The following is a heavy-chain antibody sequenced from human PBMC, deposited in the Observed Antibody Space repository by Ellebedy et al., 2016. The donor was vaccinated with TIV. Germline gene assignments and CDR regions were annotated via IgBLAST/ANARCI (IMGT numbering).Heavy chain of an antibody. CDR2: MNPTSGNT. CDR3: ARARGVYGEKDYEYWFGP. Sequence: ASVKVSCKASGYTFGDYDINWVRQAPGQGLEWMGWMNPTSGNTGYAQKFQGRVTITRNTAISTLYMELRSLRSEDTAVYYCARARGVYGEKDYEYWFGPWGQGTLVTVPS. CDR1: GYTFGDYD. V-gene: IGHV1-8*03. J-gene: IGHJ5*02. D-gene: IGHD4-17*01.